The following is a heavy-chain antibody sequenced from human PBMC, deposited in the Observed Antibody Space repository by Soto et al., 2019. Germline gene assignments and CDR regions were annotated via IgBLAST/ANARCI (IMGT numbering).Heavy chain of an antibody. CDR3: ARAPPLYSSGWYFDY. D-gene: IGHD6-19*01. J-gene: IGHJ4*02. CDR1: GYSFTSYW. V-gene: IGHV5-51*01. CDR2: IYPGDSDT. Sequence: PGESLKISCKGSGYSFTSYWIGWVRQMPGKGLEWMGIIYPGDSDTRYSPSFQGQVTISADKSISTAYLQWSSLKASDTAMYYCARAPPLYSSGWYFDYWGQGTLVTVSS.